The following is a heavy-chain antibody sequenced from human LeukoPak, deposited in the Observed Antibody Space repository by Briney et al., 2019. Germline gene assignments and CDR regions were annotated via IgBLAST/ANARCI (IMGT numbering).Heavy chain of an antibody. CDR3: AKFTALRYFDEVDY. J-gene: IGHJ4*02. CDR1: GFTFSSYA. D-gene: IGHD3-9*01. Sequence: GGSLRLSCAASGFTFSSYAMHWVRQAPGKGLEWVAFIRYDGSNKYYADSVKGRFTISRDNSKNTLYLQMNSLRAEDTAVYYCAKFTALRYFDEVDYWGQGTLVTVSS. V-gene: IGHV3-30*02. CDR2: IRYDGSNK.